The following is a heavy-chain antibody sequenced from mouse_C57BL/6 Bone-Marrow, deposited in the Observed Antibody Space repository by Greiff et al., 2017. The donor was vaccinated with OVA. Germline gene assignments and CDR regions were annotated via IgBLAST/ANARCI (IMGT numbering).Heavy chain of an antibody. J-gene: IGHJ3*01. D-gene: IGHD4-1*01. CDR2: IHPNSGST. V-gene: IGHV1-64*01. Sequence: VQLQQPGAELVKPGASVKLSCKASGYTFTSYWMHWVKQRPGQGLEWIGMIHPNSGSTNYNEKFKSKATLTVDKSSSTAYMQLSSLTSEDSAVYYCARRGPLGLFAYWGQGTLVTVSA. CDR1: GYTFTSYW. CDR3: ARRGPLGLFAY.